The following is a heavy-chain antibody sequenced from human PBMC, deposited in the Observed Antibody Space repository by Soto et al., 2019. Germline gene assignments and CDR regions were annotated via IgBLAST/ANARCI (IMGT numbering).Heavy chain of an antibody. J-gene: IGHJ4*02. CDR3: ASVTFGGVVLAH. CDR2: IYFNGNT. Sequence: SETLSLTCTVSADSFSKYYWTWIRQPPGGGLEWIGYIYFNGNTNYNPSLKGRVTISRDTSKKQFSLNLSSVTAADTAVYYCASVTFGGVVLAHWGQVTLVT. CDR1: ADSFSKYY. V-gene: IGHV4-59*01. D-gene: IGHD3-16*01.